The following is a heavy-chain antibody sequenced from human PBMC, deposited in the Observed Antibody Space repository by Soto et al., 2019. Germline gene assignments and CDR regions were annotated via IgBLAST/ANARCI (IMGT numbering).Heavy chain of an antibody. Sequence: GGSLRLSCAASGFTFSSYSMNWVRQAPGKGLEWVSSISSSSSYIYYADSVKGRFTISRDNAKNSLYLQMNSLRAEDTAVYYCAREDYGDYFKIDYWGQGTLVTVSS. CDR3: AREDYGDYFKIDY. CDR2: ISSSSSYI. CDR1: GFTFSSYS. J-gene: IGHJ4*02. D-gene: IGHD4-17*01. V-gene: IGHV3-21*01.